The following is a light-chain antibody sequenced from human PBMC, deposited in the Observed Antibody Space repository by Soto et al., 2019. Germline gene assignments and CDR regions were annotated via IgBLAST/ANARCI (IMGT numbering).Light chain of an antibody. CDR1: SSDIGGYNF. CDR3: SSYRNSTTIYV. J-gene: IGLJ1*01. Sequence: QSALTQPASVSGSPGQSITISCTGTSSDIGGYNFVSWYQQYPGKAPKVMIYDVSHRPSGVSNRFSGSKSGNTASLTISGLQAEDEADYYCSSYRNSTTIYVFGSGTKLTVL. V-gene: IGLV2-14*03. CDR2: DVS.